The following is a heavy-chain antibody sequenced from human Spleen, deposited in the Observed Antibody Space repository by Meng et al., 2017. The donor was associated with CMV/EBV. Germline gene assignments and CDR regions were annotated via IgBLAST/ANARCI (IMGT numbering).Heavy chain of an antibody. CDR1: SSKW. Sequence: SSKWGTWCRQVPGKGLEWMGEIYHRGSTNYNPSGKGRGTISVDKFKKQFSLKLGSVTAADTAVYYCARIERRRILKYCGSDCSTTDYWGQGTLVTVSS. J-gene: IGHJ4*02. V-gene: IGHV4-4*02. CDR3: ARIERRRILKYCGSDCSTTDY. D-gene: IGHD2-21*02. CDR2: IYHRGST.